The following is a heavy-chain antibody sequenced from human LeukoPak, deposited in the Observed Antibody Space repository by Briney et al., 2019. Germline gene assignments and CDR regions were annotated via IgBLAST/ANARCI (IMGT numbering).Heavy chain of an antibody. V-gene: IGHV3-30*18. D-gene: IGHD6-13*01. J-gene: IGHJ4*02. CDR3: AKDVSSSWYNPGY. CDR1: GFTFSSYG. CDR2: ISYDGSNK. Sequence: GGSLRPSCAASGFTFSSYGMHWVHQAPGKGLEWVAVISYDGSNKYYADSVKGRFTISRDNSKNTLYLQMNSLRAEDTAVYYCAKDVSSSWYNPGYWGQGTLVTVSA.